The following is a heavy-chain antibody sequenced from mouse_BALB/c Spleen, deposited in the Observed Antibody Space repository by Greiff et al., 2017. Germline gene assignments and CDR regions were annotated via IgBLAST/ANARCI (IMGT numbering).Heavy chain of an antibody. J-gene: IGHJ2*01. D-gene: IGHD2-10*01. Sequence: QVQLQQPGAELVKPGASVKLSCKASGYTFTSYYMYWVKQRPGQGLEWIGGINPSNGGTNFNEKFKSKATLTVDKSSSTAYMQLSSLTSEDSAVYYCAREAYYGNCGELYFDYWGQGTTLTVSA. CDR3: AREAYYGNCGELYFDY. CDR2: INPSNGGT. V-gene: IGHV1S81*02. CDR1: GYTFTSYY.